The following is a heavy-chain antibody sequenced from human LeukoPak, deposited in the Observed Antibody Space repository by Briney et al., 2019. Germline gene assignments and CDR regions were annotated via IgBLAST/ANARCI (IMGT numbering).Heavy chain of an antibody. Sequence: GSLRLSCAASGFTFSNYWMHWVRQAPGKGLEWIGEINHSGSTNYNPSLKSRVTISVDTSKNQFSLKLSSVTAADTAVYYCARGPLLWFGEETVDVWGKGTTVTISS. CDR3: ARGPLLWFGEETVDV. CDR1: GFTFSNYW. CDR2: INHSGST. V-gene: IGHV4-34*01. J-gene: IGHJ6*04. D-gene: IGHD3-10*01.